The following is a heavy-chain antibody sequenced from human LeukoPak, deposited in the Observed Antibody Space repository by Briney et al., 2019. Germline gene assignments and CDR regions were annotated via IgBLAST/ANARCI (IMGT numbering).Heavy chain of an antibody. D-gene: IGHD4-17*01. J-gene: IGHJ4*02. CDR1: GFTFSIYA. Sequence: GGSLRLSCAASGFTFSIYAMSWVRQAPGKGLEWVSAISGSGGSTYYADSVKGRFTISRDNSKNTLYLQMNSLRAEDTAVYYCAKLVNDYGAHPYFDYWGQGTLVTVSS. V-gene: IGHV3-23*01. CDR2: ISGSGGST. CDR3: AKLVNDYGAHPYFDY.